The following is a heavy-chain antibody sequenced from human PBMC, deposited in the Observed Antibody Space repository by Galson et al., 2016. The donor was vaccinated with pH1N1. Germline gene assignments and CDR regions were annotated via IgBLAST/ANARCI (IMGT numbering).Heavy chain of an antibody. Sequence: LRLSCAASGFTFTDFWMTWVRQPPGRGLEWVANIKQDGSDQNYADSVKGRFTISRDNAKNSLYLQMDSLGAEDTAVYYCIREYWSLYHWGQGTLVTVST. J-gene: IGHJ5*02. CDR3: IREYWSLYH. V-gene: IGHV3-7*01. CDR1: GFTFTDFW. CDR2: IKQDGSDQ. D-gene: IGHD2-8*02.